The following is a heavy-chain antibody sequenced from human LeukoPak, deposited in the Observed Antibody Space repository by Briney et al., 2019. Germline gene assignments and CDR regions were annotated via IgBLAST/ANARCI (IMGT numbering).Heavy chain of an antibody. CDR1: GLTFCSYH. CDR3: ASSSKVVPGAEVVLGWFDS. CDR2: ISSSGSYI. D-gene: IGHD2-2*01. V-gene: IGHV3-21*01. J-gene: IGHJ5*01. Sequence: GGSLRLSCAASGLTFCSYHMNWVRQAPGKRLEWVSSISSSGSYIYYADSVKGRFTISRDNAKNLLYLQMNSLRAEDTAVYYCASSSKVVPGAEVVLGWFDSWGQGTLVTVSS.